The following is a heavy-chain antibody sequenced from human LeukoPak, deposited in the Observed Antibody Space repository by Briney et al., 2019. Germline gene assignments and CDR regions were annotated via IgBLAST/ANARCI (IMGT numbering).Heavy chain of an antibody. Sequence: GGSLRLSCAASGFTFNIFWMSRVRQAPGKGLEWVANIKHDGSEKYYVDSVKGRFTISRDNAKNSLYLQMNSLRAEDTALYYCARDLGMTDGDYVSYFDYWGQGTLVTVSS. J-gene: IGHJ4*02. D-gene: IGHD4-17*01. CDR1: GFTFNIFW. CDR3: ARDLGMTDGDYVSYFDY. CDR2: IKHDGSEK. V-gene: IGHV3-7*01.